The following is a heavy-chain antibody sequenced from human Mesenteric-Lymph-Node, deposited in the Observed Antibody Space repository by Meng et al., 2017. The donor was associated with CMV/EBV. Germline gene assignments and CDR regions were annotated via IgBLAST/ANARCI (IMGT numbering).Heavy chain of an antibody. CDR3: ARNLIVLLPAALPGFDY. CDR2: ISGSGGST. CDR1: GFTFNNYA. V-gene: IGHV3-23*01. Sequence: GESLKISCAASGFTFNNYAMNWVRRAPGKGLEWVSSISGSGGSTYYADSVKGRFTISRDDSKNTLYLQMNSLRAEDTGVYYCARNLIVLLPAALPGFDYWGQGTLVTVSS. J-gene: IGHJ4*02. D-gene: IGHD2-2*01.